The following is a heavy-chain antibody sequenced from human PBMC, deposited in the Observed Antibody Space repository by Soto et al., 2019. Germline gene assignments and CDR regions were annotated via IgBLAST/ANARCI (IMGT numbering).Heavy chain of an antibody. CDR2: ISGSGGST. D-gene: IGHD4-17*01. CDR1: GFTFSSYA. CDR3: AKDASTTVTSPVRPRDAFVI. V-gene: IGHV3-23*01. Sequence: EVQLLESGGGLVQPGGSLRLSCAASGFTFSSYAMSWVRQAPGKGLEWVSAISGSGGSTYYADSVKGRFTISRDNSKNALYLQMNSLRPEDTAVYYCAKDASTTVTSPVRPRDAFVIRGQGTMVTVSS. J-gene: IGHJ3*02.